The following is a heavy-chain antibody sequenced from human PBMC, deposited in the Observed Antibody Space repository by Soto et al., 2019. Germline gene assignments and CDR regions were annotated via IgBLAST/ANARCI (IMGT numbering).Heavy chain of an antibody. CDR1: GGSFSGYY. Sequence: SETLSLTCAVYGGSFSGYYWSWIRQPPGKGLEWIGEINHSGSTNYNPSLKSRVTISVDKSKNQFSLKLNSVTAADTAMFYCATQGFYRMGVWGRGTTVT. CDR3: ATQGFYRMGV. J-gene: IGHJ6*02. CDR2: INHSGST. V-gene: IGHV4-34*01.